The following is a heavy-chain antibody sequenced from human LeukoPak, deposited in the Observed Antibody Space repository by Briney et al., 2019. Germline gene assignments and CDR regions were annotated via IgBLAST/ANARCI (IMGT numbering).Heavy chain of an antibody. D-gene: IGHD4-17*01. CDR1: AFIFSGHW. J-gene: IGHJ6*02. CDR3: ARDGGYGDYVPVSLYYGMDV. V-gene: IGHV3-7*01. Sequence: PGGSLRLSCEGSAFIFSGHWMNWVRQTPGKGLEWVASIKEDGSVRQYVDSVKGRFTISRDNSKNTLYLQMNSLRAEDTAVYYCARDGGYGDYVPVSLYYGMDVWGQGTTVTVSS. CDR2: IKEDGSVR.